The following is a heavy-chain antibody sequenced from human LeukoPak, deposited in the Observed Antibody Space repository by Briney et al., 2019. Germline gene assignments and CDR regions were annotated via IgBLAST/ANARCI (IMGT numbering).Heavy chain of an antibody. Sequence: PGGSLRLSCAASGFTFSSYGMHWVRQAPGKGLEWVAVISYDRSNKYYADSVKGRFTISRDNSKNTLYLQMNSLRAEDTAVYYCAWGPKYYDFWSGYSPLSYWGQGTLVTVSS. CDR1: GFTFSSYG. D-gene: IGHD3-3*01. J-gene: IGHJ4*02. CDR3: AWGPKYYDFWSGYSPLSY. V-gene: IGHV3-30*03. CDR2: ISYDRSNK.